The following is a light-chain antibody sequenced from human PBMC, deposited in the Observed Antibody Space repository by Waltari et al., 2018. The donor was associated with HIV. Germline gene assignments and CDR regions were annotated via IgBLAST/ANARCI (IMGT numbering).Light chain of an antibody. CDR3: QQSYRSPRT. Sequence: DIEMTQSPSSLSASVGDRLTIICRASQSISTYLNWYQQKPGKAPNLLIYDASSLQSGVPSRFSGSRSGTDFTLTISSLQPEDFATYYCQQSYRSPRTFGGGTKVEIK. CDR2: DAS. V-gene: IGKV1-39*01. CDR1: QSISTY. J-gene: IGKJ4*01.